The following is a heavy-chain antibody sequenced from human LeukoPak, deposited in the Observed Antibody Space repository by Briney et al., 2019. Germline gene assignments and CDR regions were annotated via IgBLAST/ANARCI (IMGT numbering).Heavy chain of an antibody. CDR3: ARHGSSWYDYVWGRSPPDY. V-gene: IGHV1-18*01. CDR2: ISAYNGNT. J-gene: IGHJ4*02. CDR1: GYTFTSYG. Sequence: ASVKVSCKASGYTFTSYGISWVRQAPGQGLEWMGWISAYNGNTNYTQKLQGRVTMTTDTSTSTAYMELRSLRSDDTAVYYCARHGSSWYDYVWGRSPPDYWGQGTLVTVSS. D-gene: IGHD3-16*01.